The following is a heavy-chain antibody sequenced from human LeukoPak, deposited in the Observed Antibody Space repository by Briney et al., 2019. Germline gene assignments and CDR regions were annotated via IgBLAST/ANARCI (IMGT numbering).Heavy chain of an antibody. D-gene: IGHD3-22*01. CDR1: GFTFSSYA. J-gene: IGHJ4*02. Sequence: PGGSLRLSCAASGFTFSSYAMSWVRQAPGKGLEWVSAISGSGGSTYYADSVKGRFTISRDNSKNTLYLQMNSLKTEDTAIYYCTRDYYDSTGAFDYWGQGTQVTVSS. V-gene: IGHV3-23*01. CDR2: ISGSGGST. CDR3: TRDYYDSTGAFDY.